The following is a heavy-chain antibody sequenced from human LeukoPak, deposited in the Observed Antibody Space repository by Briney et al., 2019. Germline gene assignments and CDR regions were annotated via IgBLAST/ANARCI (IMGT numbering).Heavy chain of an antibody. CDR1: GGSISSGGYY. CDR3: ARVMSWSSSWSYYWYFDL. J-gene: IGHJ2*01. Sequence: SETLSLTCTVSGGSISSGGYYWSWIRQHPGKGLEWIGYIYYSGSTYYNPSLKSRVTISVDTSKNQFSLKLSSVTAADTAVYYCARVMSWSSSWSYYWYFDLWGRGTLVTVSS. CDR2: IYYSGST. D-gene: IGHD6-13*01. V-gene: IGHV4-31*03.